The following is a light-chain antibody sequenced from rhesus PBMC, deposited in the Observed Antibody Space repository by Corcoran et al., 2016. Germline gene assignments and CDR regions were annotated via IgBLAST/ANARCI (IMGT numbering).Light chain of an antibody. CDR3: LQYSSSPFT. Sequence: DIQMTQSPSSLSASVGDKVTITCRASQGISSWLAWYQQKPGKAPKLLIYKASSLQSGVPSRFSGSGFGTDFTLTSSSLQPEDFATYYCLQYSSSPFTFGPGTKLDIK. J-gene: IGKJ3*01. CDR1: QGISSW. CDR2: KAS. V-gene: IGKV1-22*01.